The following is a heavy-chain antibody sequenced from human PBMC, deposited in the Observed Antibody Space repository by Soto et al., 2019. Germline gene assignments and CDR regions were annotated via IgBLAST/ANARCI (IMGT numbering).Heavy chain of an antibody. CDR1: GGSISSGNYY. CDR2: IYYSGSP. D-gene: IGHD3-22*01. Sequence: SETLSLTCSVSGGSISSGNYYWGWFRQTPGKGLAWIGSIYYSGSPYYNPSLKSRVTISVDTSKNQFSLKLSSVTAADTAVYYCARHQRVYDSGGLPTGTHYWGQGTLVTVSS. J-gene: IGHJ4*02. V-gene: IGHV4-39*01. CDR3: ARHQRVYDSGGLPTGTHY.